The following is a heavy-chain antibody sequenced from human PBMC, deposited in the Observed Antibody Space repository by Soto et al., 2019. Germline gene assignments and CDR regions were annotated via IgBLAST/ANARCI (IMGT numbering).Heavy chain of an antibody. V-gene: IGHV3-23*01. CDR3: AKDRNYPRDYFHY. Sequence: RRLSCAASGFTFSSYALSWVRQAPGKGLEWVSAISANGQGIYYADSVRGRFTISRDNSKNTIFLHMDSLRAEDTAVYYCAKDRNYPRDYFHYWGQGTLVTVSS. CDR1: GFTFSSYA. CDR2: ISANGQGI. J-gene: IGHJ4*02. D-gene: IGHD1-7*01.